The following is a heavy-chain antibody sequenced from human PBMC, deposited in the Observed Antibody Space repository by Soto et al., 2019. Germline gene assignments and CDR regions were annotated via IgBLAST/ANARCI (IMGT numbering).Heavy chain of an antibody. J-gene: IGHJ6*02. CDR1: GFTFSSYA. Sequence: GGPLRLSCAASGFTFSSYAMHWVRQAPGKGLEWVAVISYDGSNKYYADSVKGRFTISRDNSKNTLYLQMNSLRAEDTAVYYCARELANDYGGNDYYYYGMDVWGQGTTVTVSS. CDR2: ISYDGSNK. D-gene: IGHD4-17*01. CDR3: ARELANDYGGNDYYYYGMDV. V-gene: IGHV3-30-3*01.